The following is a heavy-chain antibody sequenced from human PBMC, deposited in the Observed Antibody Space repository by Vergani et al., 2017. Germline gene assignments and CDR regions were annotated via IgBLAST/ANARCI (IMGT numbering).Heavy chain of an antibody. CDR3: AKAGSVTSGSLQYNFYMDV. D-gene: IGHD3-10*01. CDR2: ISNDGSKK. J-gene: IGHJ6*03. V-gene: IGHV3-30*18. Sequence: QVQLAESGGGRVQPGSSLRLSCAASGFSFSSHAIHWVRPAPGKGLEWVAVISNDGSKKYYADSVKGRFTISRDNSKNTLDLQMNSLRTQDTAVYYCAKAGSVTSGSLQYNFYMDVWGKGTTVTVS. CDR1: GFSFSSHA.